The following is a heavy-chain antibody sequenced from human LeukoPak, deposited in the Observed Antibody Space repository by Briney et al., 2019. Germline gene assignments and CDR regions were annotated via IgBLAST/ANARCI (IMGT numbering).Heavy chain of an antibody. CDR3: AIITATACVSVAGIYV. D-gene: IGHD6-19*01. J-gene: IGHJ4*01. CDR1: GLPLSSLR. Sequence: PGGPQRLSCTASGLPLSSLRMHWARHAPGKAREWVTSISSNKCYIYYVDSVMSRFTISTDNAKNSQYLQMNSLRAEDTSLYNSAIITATACVSVAGIYVWGQGTLVTVSS. V-gene: IGHV3-21*01. CDR2: ISSNKCYI.